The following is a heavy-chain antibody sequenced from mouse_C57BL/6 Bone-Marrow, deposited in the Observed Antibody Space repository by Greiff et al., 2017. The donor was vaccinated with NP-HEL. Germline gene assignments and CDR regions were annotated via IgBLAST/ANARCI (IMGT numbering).Heavy chain of an antibody. CDR3: ARGDYYGSTFYY. D-gene: IGHD1-1*01. V-gene: IGHV1-81*01. Sequence: VQLVESGAELARPGASVKLSCKASGYTFTSYGISWVKQRTGQGLEWIGEIYPRSGNTYYNEKFKGKATLTADKSSSTAYMELRSLTSEDSAVYVCARGDYYGSTFYYWGQGTTLTVSS. CDR1: GYTFTSYG. CDR2: IYPRSGNT. J-gene: IGHJ2*01.